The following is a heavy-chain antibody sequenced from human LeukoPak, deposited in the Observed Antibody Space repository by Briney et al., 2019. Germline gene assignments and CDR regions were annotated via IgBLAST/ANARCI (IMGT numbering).Heavy chain of an antibody. J-gene: IGHJ4*02. Sequence: PGGSLRLSCAASGFTFSSYSMNWVRQAPGKGLEWVSSISSSSSYIYYADSVKGRFTISRDNAKNSLFLQMNSLRAEDTAVYYCARLPAYCSSTSCYYDYWGQGTLVTVSS. CDR3: ARLPAYCSSTSCYYDY. CDR2: ISSSSSYI. D-gene: IGHD2-2*01. V-gene: IGHV3-21*01. CDR1: GFTFSSYS.